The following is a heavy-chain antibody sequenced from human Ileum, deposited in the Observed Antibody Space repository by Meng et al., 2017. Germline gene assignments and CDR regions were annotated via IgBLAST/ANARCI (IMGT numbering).Heavy chain of an antibody. D-gene: IGHD3/OR15-3a*01. CDR3: AKDLRTYIHRPDS. V-gene: IGHV3-23*01. CDR1: GFTLSSNH. Sequence: GESLKISCTASGFTLSSNHMHWLRQAPGRGLEWVSSITGNAGTTYYADSVKGRFTISRDNSKDTLYLQINSLRADDTAVYYCAKDLRTYIHRPDSWGQGTLVTVSS. J-gene: IGHJ4*02. CDR2: ITGNAGTT.